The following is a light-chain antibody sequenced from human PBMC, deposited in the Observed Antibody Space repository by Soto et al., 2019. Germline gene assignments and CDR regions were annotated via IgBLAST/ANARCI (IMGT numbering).Light chain of an antibody. V-gene: IGKV3-20*01. J-gene: IGKJ1*01. CDR2: GAA. CDR3: QQYGSSPGT. CDR1: QSVSRSY. Sequence: EIVLTQSPGTLSLFPGERATLSCRASQSVSRSYLAWYQQKPGQAPRLLIYGAASRATGIPDRFSGSGSGTDFTLTISRLEPEDFAVYYCQQYGSSPGTFGQGTKVELK.